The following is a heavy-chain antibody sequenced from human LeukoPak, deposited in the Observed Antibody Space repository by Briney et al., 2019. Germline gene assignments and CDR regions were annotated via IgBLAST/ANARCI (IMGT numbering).Heavy chain of an antibody. D-gene: IGHD1-1*01. V-gene: IGHV3-23*01. J-gene: IGHJ6*04. CDR1: GFTFSSYA. CDR2: ISGSGGST. Sequence: PGGSLRLSCAASGFTFSSYAMSWVRQAPGKGLEWVSAISGSGGSTYYADSVKGRFTISRDNSKNTLYLQMNSLRAEDTAVYYCAKGLWNDRRKGLYYHYGMDVWGKGTTVTVSS. CDR3: AKGLWNDRRKGLYYHYGMDV.